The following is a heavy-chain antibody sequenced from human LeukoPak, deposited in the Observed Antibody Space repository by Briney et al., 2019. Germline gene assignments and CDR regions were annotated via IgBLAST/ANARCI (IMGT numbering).Heavy chain of an antibody. D-gene: IGHD5-12*01. CDR2: IIPIFGTA. V-gene: IGHV1-69*13. CDR1: GGTFSSYA. Sequence: ASVKVPCKASGGTFSSYAISWVRQAPGQGLEWMGGIIPIFGTANYAQKFQGRVTITADESTSTAYMELSSLRSEDTAVYYCARDGDSGYDFEEGVYYFDYWGQGTLVTVSS. J-gene: IGHJ4*02. CDR3: ARDGDSGYDFEEGVYYFDY.